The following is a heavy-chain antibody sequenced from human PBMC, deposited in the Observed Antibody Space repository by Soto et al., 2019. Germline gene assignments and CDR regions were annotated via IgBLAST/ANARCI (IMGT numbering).Heavy chain of an antibody. J-gene: IGHJ5*02. Sequence: QLQLQESGPGLVNPSETLSLTCTVSGGSISSSSYYWGWIRQPPGKGLEWIGSIYYSGSTYYIPSLKSRVTIAVDTSKNQFSLKLSSVTAADTAVYYCASHYDSSGYYYNWFDPWGQGTLVTVSS. V-gene: IGHV4-39*01. CDR3: ASHYDSSGYYYNWFDP. CDR1: GGSISSSSYY. CDR2: IYYSGST. D-gene: IGHD3-22*01.